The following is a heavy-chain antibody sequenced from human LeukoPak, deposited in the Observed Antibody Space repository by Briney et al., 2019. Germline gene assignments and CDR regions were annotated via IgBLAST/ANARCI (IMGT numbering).Heavy chain of an antibody. CDR2: INHSGST. J-gene: IGHJ4*02. Sequence: SETLSLTCAVYGGSFSGYYWSWIRQPPGKGLEWIGEINHSGSTNYNPSLKSRVTISVDTSKNQFSLRLSSVTAADTAVYYCARGYSSSSPDFWGQGTLVTVSS. D-gene: IGHD6-6*01. V-gene: IGHV4-34*01. CDR1: GGSFSGYY. CDR3: ARGYSSSSPDF.